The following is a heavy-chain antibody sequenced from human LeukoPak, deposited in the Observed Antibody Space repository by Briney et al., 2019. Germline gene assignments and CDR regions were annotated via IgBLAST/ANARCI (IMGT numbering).Heavy chain of an antibody. CDR2: VYHNGGA. D-gene: IGHD6-13*01. V-gene: IGHV4-38-2*02. CDR1: GYVIRSGYF. CDR3: ARLSSWFVAF. J-gene: IGHJ1*01. Sequence: PSETLSLMCSVSGYVIRSGYFWAWIRQPPGKGLEWIASVYHNGGAFYNPSLKSRASISVDTSSNQFSLTLTSVSVADTVVYHCARLSSWFVAFWGQGSLVTVSS.